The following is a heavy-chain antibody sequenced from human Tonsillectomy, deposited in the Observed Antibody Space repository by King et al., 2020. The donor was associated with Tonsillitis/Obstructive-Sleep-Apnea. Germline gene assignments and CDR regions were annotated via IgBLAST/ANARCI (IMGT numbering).Heavy chain of an antibody. V-gene: IGHV4-31*03. CDR1: GGSISSGGYY. Sequence: VQLQESGPGLVKPSQTLSLTCTVSGGSISSGGYYWSWIRQHPGKGLEWIGYIYYSGSTYYNPSLKSRVTISVDTSKNQFSLKLSSVTAADTAVYYCARGRGSVVPAAQFYYYGMDVWGQGTTVTVSS. D-gene: IGHD2-2*01. CDR2: IYYSGST. CDR3: ARGRGSVVPAAQFYYYGMDV. J-gene: IGHJ6*02.